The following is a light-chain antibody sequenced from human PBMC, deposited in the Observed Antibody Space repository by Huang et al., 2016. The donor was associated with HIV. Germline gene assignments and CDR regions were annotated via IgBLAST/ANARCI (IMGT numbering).Light chain of an antibody. CDR3: QQSFSVHRT. CDR2: TVS. Sequence: DIQMTQSPPSLSATVGDRVTFTCRADQNITKALNWYQQKPGRAPKLLIYTVSTLESGVPSRFSSSGSGSRFTLNIGNLQPDDFATYYCQQSFSVHRTFGRGTTLEIK. V-gene: IGKV1-39*01. J-gene: IGKJ1*01. CDR1: QNITKA.